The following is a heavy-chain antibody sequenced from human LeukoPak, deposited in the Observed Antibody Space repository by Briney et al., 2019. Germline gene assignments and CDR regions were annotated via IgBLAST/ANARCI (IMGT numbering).Heavy chain of an antibody. Sequence: SETLSPTRTVSGGSNQCYYWRWIRPPARKGLGWVGRIYTSGSTNYNPSLKSRVTISVDKSKNQFSLKLSSVTAADTAVYYCASLEQVLSDYYYMDVWGKGTTVTVSS. CDR1: GGSNQCYY. V-gene: IGHV4-4*07. CDR3: ASLEQVLSDYYYMDV. CDR2: IYTSGST. D-gene: IGHD2-15*01. J-gene: IGHJ6*03.